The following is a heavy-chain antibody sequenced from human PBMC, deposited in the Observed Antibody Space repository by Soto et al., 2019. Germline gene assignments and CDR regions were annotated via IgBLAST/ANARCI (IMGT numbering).Heavy chain of an antibody. J-gene: IGHJ6*02. V-gene: IGHV1-18*01. CDR3: ASFSIAAADPYGMDV. CDR2: ISAYNGNT. D-gene: IGHD6-13*01. Sequence: QVQLVQSGAEVKKPGASVKVSCKASGYTFTSYGFSWVRQAPGQGLEWIGWISAYNGNTNYAQKVQGRVTMTTDTSTSTAYMELRSLRSDDTAVYYCASFSIAAADPYGMDVWGQGTTVTVSS. CDR1: GYTFTSYG.